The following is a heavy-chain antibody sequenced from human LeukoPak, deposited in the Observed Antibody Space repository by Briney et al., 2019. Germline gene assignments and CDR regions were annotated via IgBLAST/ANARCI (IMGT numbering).Heavy chain of an antibody. CDR2: ISAYNGNT. V-gene: IGHV1-18*01. J-gene: IGHJ4*02. D-gene: IGHD3-22*01. CDR3: ARDYYDSSGQFDY. Sequence: GSSVKVSCKASVGTFTSYGISWVRQAPGQGLEWMGWISAYNGNTNYAQKLQGRVTMTTDTSTSTAYMELRSPRSNDTAVYYCARDYYDSSGQFDYWGQGTLVTVSS. CDR1: VGTFTSYG.